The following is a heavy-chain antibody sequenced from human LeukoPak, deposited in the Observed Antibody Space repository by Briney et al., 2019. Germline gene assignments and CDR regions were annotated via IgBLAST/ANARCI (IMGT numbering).Heavy chain of an antibody. Sequence: PSETLSLTCAVYGGSFSGYYWSWIRQPPGKGLEWIGEINHSGSTNYNPSLKSRVTISVDTSKNQFSLKLSSVTAADTAVYYCARGLTSKYQLPQKKIQNWFDPWGQGTLVTVSS. J-gene: IGHJ5*02. CDR2: INHSGST. V-gene: IGHV4-34*01. CDR3: ARGLTSKYQLPQKKIQNWFDP. CDR1: GGSFSGYY. D-gene: IGHD2-2*01.